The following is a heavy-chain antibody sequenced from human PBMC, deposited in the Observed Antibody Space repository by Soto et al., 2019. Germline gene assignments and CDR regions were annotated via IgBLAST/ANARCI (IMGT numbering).Heavy chain of an antibody. V-gene: IGHV3-30-3*01. CDR2: ISYDGSNK. J-gene: IGHJ6*01. D-gene: IGHD3-3*01. Sequence: PGGSLRLSCAASGFTFSSYAMHWIRQAPGKWLEWVAVISYDGSNKYYADSVKGRFTISRDNSKNTLYLQMNSLRAEDTAVYYCARVDRGTIFGVVSLGYYYYYGMDVWGQGTTVTVS. CDR1: GFTFSSYA. CDR3: ARVDRGTIFGVVSLGYYYYYGMDV.